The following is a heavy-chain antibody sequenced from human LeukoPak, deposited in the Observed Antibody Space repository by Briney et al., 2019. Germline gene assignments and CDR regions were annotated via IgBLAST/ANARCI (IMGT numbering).Heavy chain of an antibody. D-gene: IGHD2-8*01. J-gene: IGHJ4*02. CDR1: GFTFDDYA. V-gene: IGHV3-9*01. Sequence: GGSLRLSCAASGFTFDDYAMHWVRQAPGKGLEWVSGISWNSGSIGYADSVKGRFTISRDNAKNSLYPQMNSLRAEDTAVYYCARDLGYCTNGVCHTRFDYWGQGTLVAVSS. CDR2: ISWNSGSI. CDR3: ARDLGYCTNGVCHTRFDY.